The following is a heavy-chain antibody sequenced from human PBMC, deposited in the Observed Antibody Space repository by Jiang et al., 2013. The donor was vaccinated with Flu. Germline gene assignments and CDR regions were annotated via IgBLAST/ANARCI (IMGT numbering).Heavy chain of an antibody. V-gene: IGHV2-70*11. J-gene: IGHJ6*02. CDR2: IDWDGEK. CDR3: ARGNGFYPYYYSMDV. CDR1: GFSLTTGGMC. D-gene: IGHD3-3*01. Sequence: QTLTLTCTFSGFSLTTGGMCVTWIRQIPGKTLEWLARIDWDGEKTYTTSLQTRLTISKDTSANQVVLSMTNMDPMDTGTYYCARGNGFYPYYYSMDVWGQGTTVTVSS.